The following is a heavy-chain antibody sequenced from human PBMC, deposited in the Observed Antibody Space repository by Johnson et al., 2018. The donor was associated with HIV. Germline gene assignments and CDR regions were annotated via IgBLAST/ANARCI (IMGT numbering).Heavy chain of an antibody. CDR3: ARAHDAFDI. V-gene: IGHV3-30*02. CDR1: GFTFSSYA. CDR2: IRYDGTNK. J-gene: IGHJ3*02. Sequence: QVQLVESGGGVVQPGRSLRLSCAASGFTFSSYAMHWVRQAPGKGLEWVAFIRYDGTNKYYADSMKGRFTISRDNAKNSLYLQMNSLRAEDTAVYYCARAHDAFDIWGQGTMVTVSS.